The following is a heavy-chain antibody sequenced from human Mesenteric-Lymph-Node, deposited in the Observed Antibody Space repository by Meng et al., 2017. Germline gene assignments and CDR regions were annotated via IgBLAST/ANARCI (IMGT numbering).Heavy chain of an antibody. J-gene: IGHJ4*02. CDR3: ARERHRGFTPSVDTAMDSLYFDY. Sequence: GESLKISCAASGFTFSSYAMSWVRQAPGKGLEWVSAISGSGGSTYYADSVKGRFTISRDNAKNTLYLQMNSLRAEDTAVYYCARERHRGFTPSVDTAMDSLYFDYWGQGTLVTVSS. V-gene: IGHV3-23*01. CDR2: ISGSGGST. CDR1: GFTFSSYA. D-gene: IGHD5-18*01.